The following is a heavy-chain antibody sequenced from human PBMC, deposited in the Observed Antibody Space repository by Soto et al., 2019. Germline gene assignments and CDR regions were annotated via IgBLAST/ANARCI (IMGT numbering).Heavy chain of an antibody. V-gene: IGHV1-8*01. Sequence: QVQLVQSGAEVKKPGASVKVSCKASGYTFTSYDINWVRQATGQGLEWMGWMNPNSGNTGYAQKFQGRVTMTRNTSVSTAYMELSSLRSEDTAVYYCARNPFPYYDYGDYTLGTWGQGTLVTVSS. J-gene: IGHJ5*02. D-gene: IGHD4-17*01. CDR2: MNPNSGNT. CDR3: ARNPFPYYDYGDYTLGT. CDR1: GYTFTSYD.